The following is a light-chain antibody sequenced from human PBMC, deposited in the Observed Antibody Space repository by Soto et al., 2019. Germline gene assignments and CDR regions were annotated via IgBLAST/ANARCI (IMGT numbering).Light chain of an antibody. V-gene: IGLV1-40*01. CDR2: GNS. Sequence: QSVLTQPPSVSGAPGQRVTISCTGSSANIGAAYNVDWYQQLPGRAPKLLIFGNSNRPSGLPDRISDSRSGTSVSLAITGLQAEDEGDYYCQSYDNNLSAWVFGGGTKLTVL. J-gene: IGLJ3*02. CDR1: SANIGAAYN. CDR3: QSYDNNLSAWV.